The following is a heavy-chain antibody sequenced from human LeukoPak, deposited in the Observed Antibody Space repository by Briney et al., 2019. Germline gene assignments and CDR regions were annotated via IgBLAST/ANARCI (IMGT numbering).Heavy chain of an antibody. J-gene: IGHJ4*02. Sequence: KASETLSLTCTVSGGSISSYYWSWIRQPPGKGLEWIGYIYYSGSTNYNPSLKSRVTISVDTSKNQFSLKLSSVTAADTAVYYCARDYSSSTGDWGQGTLVTVSS. CDR2: IYYSGST. D-gene: IGHD6-6*01. V-gene: IGHV4-59*12. CDR3: ARDYSSSTGD. CDR1: GGSISSYY.